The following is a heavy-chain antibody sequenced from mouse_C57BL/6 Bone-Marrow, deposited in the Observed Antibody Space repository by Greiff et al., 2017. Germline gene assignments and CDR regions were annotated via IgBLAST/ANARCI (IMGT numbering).Heavy chain of an antibody. CDR3: ARESLYYYGSSYWYFDV. V-gene: IGHV1-82*01. Sequence: QVQLKQSGPELVKPGASVKISCKASGYAFSSSWMNWVKQRPGKGLEWIGRIYPGDGDTNYNGKFKGKATLTADKSSSTAYMQLSSLTSEDSAVYFCARESLYYYGSSYWYFDVWGTGTTVTVSS. D-gene: IGHD1-1*01. J-gene: IGHJ1*03. CDR1: GYAFSSSW. CDR2: IYPGDGDT.